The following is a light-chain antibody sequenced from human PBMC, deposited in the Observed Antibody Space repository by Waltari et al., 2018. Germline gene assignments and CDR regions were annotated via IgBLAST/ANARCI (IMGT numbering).Light chain of an antibody. Sequence: QSALTQPASVSGSPGQSITISCTGTTSDVGNYTLVSWSQQHPGKAPNLIIYEVTKRPSGVSNRFSGSKSGNTASLTISGLQADDEADYYCHSHATSITSVIFGGGTKLTVI. CDR2: EVT. CDR3: HSHATSITSVI. V-gene: IGLV2-23*02. CDR1: TSDVGNYTL. J-gene: IGLJ2*01.